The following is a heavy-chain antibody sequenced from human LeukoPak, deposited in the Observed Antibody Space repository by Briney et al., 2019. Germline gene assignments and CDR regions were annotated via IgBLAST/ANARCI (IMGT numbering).Heavy chain of an antibody. CDR3: ARAATIFGVALPPYYYYGMDV. D-gene: IGHD3-3*01. CDR1: GFTFSDYY. V-gene: IGHV3-11*01. CDR2: ISSSGSTI. J-gene: IGHJ6*02. Sequence: GGSLRLSCAASGFTFSDYYMSWIRQAPGKGPEWVSYISSSGSTIYYADSVKGRFTISRDNAKNSLYLQMNSLRAEDTAVYYCARAATIFGVALPPYYYYGMDVWGQGTTVTVSS.